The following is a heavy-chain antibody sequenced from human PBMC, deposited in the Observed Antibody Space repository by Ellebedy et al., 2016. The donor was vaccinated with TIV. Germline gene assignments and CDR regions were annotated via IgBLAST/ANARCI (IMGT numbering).Heavy chain of an antibody. V-gene: IGHV3-49*03. CDR1: GLTFGDNA. Sequence: PGGSLRLSCKATGLTFGDNAVTWLRQAPGKGLEWVGFMRSKAYGGSAEYGASVRGRFTISRDDSENIAYLQMNSLKMEDTALYLCTRDVTRLLDAFDMWGQGTMVTVSS. CDR3: TRDVTRLLDAFDM. J-gene: IGHJ3*02. CDR2: MRSKAYGGSA. D-gene: IGHD2-15*01.